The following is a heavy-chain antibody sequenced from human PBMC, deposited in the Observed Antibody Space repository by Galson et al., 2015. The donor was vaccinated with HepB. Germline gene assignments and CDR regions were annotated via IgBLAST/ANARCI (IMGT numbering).Heavy chain of an antibody. CDR1: GFDFSGYA. Sequence: SLRLSCAASGFDFSGYAMSWVRQPPGKGLEWVSSISKSATVTYYVDSVKGRFTISRDDSKSTLYLQMNGLRAEDTAIYYCATGFKLAGAAWGQGTLVTVSS. J-gene: IGHJ5*02. CDR2: ISKSATVT. CDR3: ATGFKLAGAA. D-gene: IGHD6-19*01. V-gene: IGHV3-23*01.